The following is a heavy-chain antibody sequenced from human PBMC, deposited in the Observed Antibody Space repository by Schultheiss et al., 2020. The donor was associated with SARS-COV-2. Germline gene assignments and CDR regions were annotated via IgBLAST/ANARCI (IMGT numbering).Heavy chain of an antibody. CDR3: ARGDSSIAAAKGPYYYGMDV. V-gene: IGHV3-33*01. Sequence: GESLKISCAASGFTFSSYCMHWVRQAPGEGLEWVAVIWYDGSNKYYADSVKGRFTISRDNSKNTLYLQMNSLRAEDTAVYYCARGDSSIAAAKGPYYYGMDVWGQGTTVTVSS. CDR1: GFTFSSYC. J-gene: IGHJ6*02. CDR2: IWYDGSNK. D-gene: IGHD6-13*01.